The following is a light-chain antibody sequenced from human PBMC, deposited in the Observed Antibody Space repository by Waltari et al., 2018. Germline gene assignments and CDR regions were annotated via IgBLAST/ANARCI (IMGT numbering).Light chain of an antibody. Sequence: QSALTQPASVSGSPGQSITISCTGTSTVVGDYNYVSCYQQHQGKATKIILYDVIKRPSGVSNRFSGSKSGNTASLTISGLQAEDEADYYCCSYAGSSTPVVSGGGTKLTVL. CDR3: CSYAGSSTPVV. CDR1: STVVGDYNY. CDR2: DVI. V-gene: IGLV2-23*02. J-gene: IGLJ2*01.